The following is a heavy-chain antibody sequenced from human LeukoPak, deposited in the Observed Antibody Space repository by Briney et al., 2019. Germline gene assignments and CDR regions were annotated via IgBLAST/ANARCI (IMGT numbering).Heavy chain of an antibody. Sequence: GGSLRLSCAASGFTFSTYAMSWVRQAAGKGLEWVSAVSGSGSSTYYADSVKGRFTISRDNSKNTLYLQMNSLRAEDTAVYYCAKDGRGSSSWANDYWGQGTLVTVSS. CDR3: AKDGRGSSSWANDY. D-gene: IGHD6-13*01. CDR2: VSGSGSST. CDR1: GFTFSTYA. V-gene: IGHV3-23*01. J-gene: IGHJ4*02.